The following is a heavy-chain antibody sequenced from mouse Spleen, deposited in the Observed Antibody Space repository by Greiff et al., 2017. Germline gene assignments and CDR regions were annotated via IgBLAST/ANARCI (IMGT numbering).Heavy chain of an antibody. V-gene: IGHV5-9*04. CDR3: ARYYYGSSLYFDY. Sequence: EVKLVESGGGLVKLGGSLKLSCAASGFTFSSYAMSWVRQTPEKRLEWVATISSGGGNTYYPDSVKGRFTISRDNAKNTLYLQMSSLKSEDTAMYYCARYYYGSSLYFDYWGQGTTLTVSS. CDR2: ISSGGGNT. CDR1: GFTFSSYA. J-gene: IGHJ2*01. D-gene: IGHD1-1*01.